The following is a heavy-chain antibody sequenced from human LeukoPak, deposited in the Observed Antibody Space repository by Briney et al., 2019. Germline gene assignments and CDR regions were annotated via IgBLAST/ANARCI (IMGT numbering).Heavy chain of an antibody. CDR3: AKGYCSSTSCRFDY. V-gene: IGHV3-9*03. J-gene: IGHJ4*02. Sequence: GGSLRLSCAASGFTFDDYAMHWVRQAPGKGLEWVSGISWNSGSIGYADSVKGRFTISRDNAKNSLYLQMNSPRAEDMALYYCAKGYCSSTSCRFDYWGQGALVTVSS. D-gene: IGHD2-2*01. CDR1: GFTFDDYA. CDR2: ISWNSGSI.